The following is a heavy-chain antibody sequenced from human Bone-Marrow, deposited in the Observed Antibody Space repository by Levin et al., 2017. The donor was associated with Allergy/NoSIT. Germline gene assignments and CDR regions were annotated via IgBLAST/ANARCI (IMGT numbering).Heavy chain of an antibody. V-gene: IGHV3-53*01. CDR1: GLTVSSNY. D-gene: IGHD6-13*01. J-gene: IGHJ4*02. Sequence: RPGGSLRLSCAASGLTVSSNYMTWVRQAPGKGLEWVSVIYSGGTIYYADSVKGRFTISRDNSKNTLYLQMNSLRAEDTAVYYCARMKDGAAAVFDYWGQGTLVTVSS. CDR3: ARMKDGAAAVFDY. CDR2: IYSGGTI.